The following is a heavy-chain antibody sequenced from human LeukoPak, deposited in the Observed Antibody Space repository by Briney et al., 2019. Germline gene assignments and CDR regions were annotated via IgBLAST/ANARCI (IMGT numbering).Heavy chain of an antibody. CDR2: IIPIFGTA. V-gene: IGHV1-69*13. D-gene: IGHD2-21*02. CDR3: ARDRFPAPYCGGDCYNWFDL. CDR1: GGTFSSYA. J-gene: IGHJ5*02. Sequence: ASVKVSCKASGGTFSSYAISWVRQAPGQGLEWMGGIIPIFGTANYAQKFQGRVTITADESTSTAYMELSSLRSEDTAVYYCARDRFPAPYCGGDCYNWFDLWGQGTLVTVSS.